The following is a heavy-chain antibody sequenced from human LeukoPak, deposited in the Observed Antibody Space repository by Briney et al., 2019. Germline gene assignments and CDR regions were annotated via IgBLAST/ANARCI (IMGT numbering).Heavy chain of an antibody. CDR3: ARSTTPNENEYFEH. J-gene: IGHJ1*01. CDR1: GYTFTGYY. CDR2: INPNSGGT. Sequence: AASVKVSCKASGYTFTGYYIHWVRQAPGQGLEWMGWINPNSGGTNYIQKFQGRVTMTRDTSISTAYMELSRLRSDDTAVYYCARSTTPNENEYFEHWGQGTLVTVSS. D-gene: IGHD2/OR15-2a*01. V-gene: IGHV1-2*02.